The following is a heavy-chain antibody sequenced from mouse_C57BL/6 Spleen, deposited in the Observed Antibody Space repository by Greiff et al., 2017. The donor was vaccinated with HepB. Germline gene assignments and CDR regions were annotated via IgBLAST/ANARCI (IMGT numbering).Heavy chain of an antibody. Sequence: SGAELVKPGASVKISCKASGYAFSSYWMNWVKQRPGKGLEWIGQIYPGDGDTNYNGKFKGKATLTADKSSSTAYMQLSSLTSEDSAVYFCARMGISYYFDYWGQGTTLTVSS. CDR3: ARMGISYYFDY. V-gene: IGHV1-80*01. CDR1: GYAFSSYW. J-gene: IGHJ2*01. CDR2: IYPGDGDT.